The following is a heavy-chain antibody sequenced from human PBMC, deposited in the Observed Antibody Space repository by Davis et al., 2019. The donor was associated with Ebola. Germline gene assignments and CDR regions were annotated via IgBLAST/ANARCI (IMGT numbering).Heavy chain of an antibody. D-gene: IGHD2-2*02. Sequence: GSLRLSCSVSGGSMDSYYWSWIRQPAGGGLEWIGRVYFSGSTSYNPSLESRVTMSVDRSKNQFSLRLTSVTAADTAVYFCARGQDSSYTVKWARFDSWGQGTLVTVSS. V-gene: IGHV4-4*07. J-gene: IGHJ4*02. CDR2: VYFSGST. CDR1: GGSMDSYY. CDR3: ARGQDSSYTVKWARFDS.